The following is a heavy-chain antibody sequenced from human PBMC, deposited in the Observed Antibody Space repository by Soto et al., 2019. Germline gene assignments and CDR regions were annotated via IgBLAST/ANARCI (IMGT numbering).Heavy chain of an antibody. CDR2: IHYSGST. CDR1: GDSISSYY. Sequence: SETLSLTCTVSGDSISSYYWSWIRQPPGKGLEWIGYIHYSGSTNYNPSLKSRVTISVDNAKNTVYLQMNSLRAEDTAVYYCAGSRLFRLDYWGQGALVTVSS. V-gene: IGHV4-59*03. D-gene: IGHD3-9*01. J-gene: IGHJ4*02. CDR3: AGSRLFRLDY.